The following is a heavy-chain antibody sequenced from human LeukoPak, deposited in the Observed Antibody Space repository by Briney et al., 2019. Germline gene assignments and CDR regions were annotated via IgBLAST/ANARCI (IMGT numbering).Heavy chain of an antibody. CDR3: ARADRLHGGPYLIGP. Sequence: ASVKVSCKTSGYSFTDYYMHWVRQAPGQGLEWMGWINPNSGGTSAAQKFQGRVTMTRDTSITTVYMEVSWLTSDDTAIYYCARADRLHGGPYLIGPWGQETLVTVSS. V-gene: IGHV1-2*02. D-gene: IGHD2-21*01. J-gene: IGHJ5*02. CDR1: GYSFTDYY. CDR2: INPNSGGT.